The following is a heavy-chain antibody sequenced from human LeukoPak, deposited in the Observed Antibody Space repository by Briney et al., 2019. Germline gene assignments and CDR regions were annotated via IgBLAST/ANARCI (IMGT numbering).Heavy chain of an antibody. Sequence: GSLRLSCAASGFTFSSSWMTWVRQPPGKGLEWVASIKQDESEKHYAASVKGRFTISRDNVRKSLYLQMNSLRAEDTAVFYCAREGQGYYYYNMDVWGKGTMVIVSS. CDR3: AREGQGYYYYNMDV. J-gene: IGHJ6*03. CDR1: GFTFSSSW. CDR2: IKQDESEK. V-gene: IGHV3-7*01.